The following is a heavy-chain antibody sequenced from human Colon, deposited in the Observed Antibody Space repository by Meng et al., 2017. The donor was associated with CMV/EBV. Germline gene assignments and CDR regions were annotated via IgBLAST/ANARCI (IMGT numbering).Heavy chain of an antibody. CDR2: IIPIFGTA. D-gene: IGHD3-10*01. CDR3: ARYGSGSYAGSL. Sequence: KISCKASGGTFSSYAISWVRQAPGQGLEWMGGIIPIFGTANYAQKFQGRVTITTDESTSTAYMELSSLRSEDTAVYYCARYGSGSYAGSLWGQGTMVTVSS. V-gene: IGHV1-69*05. CDR1: GGTFSSYA. J-gene: IGHJ3*01.